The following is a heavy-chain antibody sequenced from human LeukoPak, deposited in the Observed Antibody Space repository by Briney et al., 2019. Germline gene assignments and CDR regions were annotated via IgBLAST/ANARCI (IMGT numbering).Heavy chain of an antibody. CDR3: ARGRAEWIQLRHNGFWFDP. CDR2: IYYSGST. D-gene: IGHD5-18*01. V-gene: IGHV4-59*01. CDR1: GGSISSYY. Sequence: PSETLSLTRTVSGGSISSYYWSWIRQPPGKGLERIGYIYYSGSTNYNPSLKSRVTISVDTSKNQFSLKLSSVTPADAAVYYCARGRAEWIQLRHNGFWFDPWGQGTLVTVSS. J-gene: IGHJ5*02.